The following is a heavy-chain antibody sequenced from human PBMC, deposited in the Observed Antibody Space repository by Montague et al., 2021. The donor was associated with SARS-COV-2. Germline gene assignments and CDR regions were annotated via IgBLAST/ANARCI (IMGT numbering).Heavy chain of an antibody. CDR2: FYTSGST. CDR3: AREAAAADYYYYYMDV. Sequence: TLSLTCTVSGGSISSGSYYWSWIRQPAGKGLEWIGRFYTSGSTYYNPSLKSLVIISVDTSKNQFTLKLSSVTTADTAVYYCAREAAAADYYYYYMDVWGQGTTVTVS. V-gene: IGHV4-61*02. CDR1: GGSISSGSYY. D-gene: IGHD6-13*01. J-gene: IGHJ6*03.